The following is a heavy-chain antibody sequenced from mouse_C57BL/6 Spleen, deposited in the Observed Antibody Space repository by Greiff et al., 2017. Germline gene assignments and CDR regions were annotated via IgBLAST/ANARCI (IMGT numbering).Heavy chain of an antibody. CDR2: IDPEDGET. CDR3: ARMYGSSYGYFDV. V-gene: IGHV14-2*01. D-gene: IGHD1-1*01. J-gene: IGHJ1*03. Sequence: EVQLQQSGAELVKPGASVKLSCTASGFNIKDYYMHWVKQRTEQGLEWIGRIDPEDGETKYAPEFQGKATITADTSSNTAYLQLSSLTSEDTAVYYCARMYGSSYGYFDVWGTGTTVTVSS. CDR1: GFNIKDYY.